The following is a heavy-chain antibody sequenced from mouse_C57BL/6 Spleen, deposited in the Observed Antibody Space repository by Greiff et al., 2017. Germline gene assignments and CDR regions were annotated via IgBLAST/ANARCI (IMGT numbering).Heavy chain of an antibody. CDR1: GFTFSSYG. J-gene: IGHJ3*01. CDR3: ARQGRFAY. CDR2: ISSGGSYT. Sequence: VQLKESGGDLVKPGGSLKLSCAASGFTFSSYGMSWVRQTPDKRLEWVATISSGGSYTYYPDSVKGRFTISRDNAKNTLYLQMSSLKSEDTAMYYCARQGRFAYWGQGTLVTVSA. V-gene: IGHV5-6*01.